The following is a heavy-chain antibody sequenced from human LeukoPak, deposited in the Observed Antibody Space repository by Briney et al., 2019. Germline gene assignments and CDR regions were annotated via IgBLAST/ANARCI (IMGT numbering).Heavy chain of an antibody. CDR3: ARTSGSYYGYVL. V-gene: IGHV3-72*01. CDR2: SKNKAYRYAS. CDR1: GFTLSDHC. D-gene: IGHD1-26*01. J-gene: IGHJ4*02. Sequence: GGSLRLSCAASGFTLSDHCVDWVRLAPGKGLEWVGRSKNKAYRYASEYVASVKGRFTFSRDDSHNSLNLQMNSLRTEDTAVYYCARTSGSYYGYVLWGQGTLVTVSS.